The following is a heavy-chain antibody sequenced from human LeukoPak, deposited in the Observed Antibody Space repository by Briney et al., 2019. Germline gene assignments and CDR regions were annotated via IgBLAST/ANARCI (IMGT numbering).Heavy chain of an antibody. J-gene: IGHJ4*02. Sequence: GGSLRLSCAASGFAVSNNYMNWVRQAPGKGLEWVSIIYSDNTHYSDSVKGRFTISRDNSKNTLYLQMNSLRAEDTAVYYCARRAGAYSHPYDYWGQGTLVTVSS. V-gene: IGHV3-53*01. D-gene: IGHD4/OR15-4a*01. CDR1: GFAVSNNY. CDR2: IYSDNT. CDR3: ARRAGAYSHPYDY.